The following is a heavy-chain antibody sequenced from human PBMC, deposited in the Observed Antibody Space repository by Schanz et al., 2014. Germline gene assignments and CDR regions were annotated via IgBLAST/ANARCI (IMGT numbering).Heavy chain of an antibody. CDR3: AKDSTHIDIVLVPTAIDY. CDR2: MSYDGSIK. CDR1: GFTFSSYG. J-gene: IGHJ4*02. Sequence: QVQLVESGGGVVQPGRSLRLSCAAYGFTFSSYGMHWVRQAPGKGLEWVAAMSYDGSIKYYGDSVMGRFTISRDNSKNTLYLHMNTLRSEDTAVYYCAKDSTHIDIVLVPTAIDYWGQGTLVTVSS. D-gene: IGHD2-2*01. V-gene: IGHV3-30*18.